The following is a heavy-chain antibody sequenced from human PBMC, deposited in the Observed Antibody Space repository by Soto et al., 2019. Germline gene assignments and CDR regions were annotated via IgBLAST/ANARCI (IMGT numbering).Heavy chain of an antibody. D-gene: IGHD6-13*01. Sequence: GSLRLSCAASGFTFSSYAMSWARQAPGKGLEWVSAISGSGGSTYYADSVKGRFTISRDNSKNTLYLQMNSLRAEDTAVYYCAKGGYSSNWYHIYFDYWGQGTLVTVSS. CDR3: AKGGYSSNWYHIYFDY. V-gene: IGHV3-23*01. J-gene: IGHJ4*02. CDR1: GFTFSSYA. CDR2: ISGSGGST.